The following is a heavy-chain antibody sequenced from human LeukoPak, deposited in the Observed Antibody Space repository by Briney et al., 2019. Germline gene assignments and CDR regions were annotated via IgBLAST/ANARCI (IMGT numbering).Heavy chain of an antibody. Sequence: SETLSLTCTVSGGPINNYYWGSIRQSPGKGLEWIGYVYSSGSANYNPSLRSRVTISVDTSKKQFSLKLNSLTAADTGVYYCARALIRFGESLYFFDSWGQGTLVTVSS. CDR2: VYSSGSA. V-gene: IGHV4-59*01. D-gene: IGHD3-10*01. CDR3: ARALIRFGESLYFFDS. CDR1: GGPINNYY. J-gene: IGHJ4*02.